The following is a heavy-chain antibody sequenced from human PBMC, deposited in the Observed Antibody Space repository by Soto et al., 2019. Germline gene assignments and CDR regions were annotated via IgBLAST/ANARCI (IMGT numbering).Heavy chain of an antibody. J-gene: IGHJ6*02. Sequence: GGSLRLSCAASGFTFSSYSMNWVRQAPGKGLEWVSSISSSSSYIYYADSVKGQFTISRDNAKNSLYLQMNSLRAEDTAVYYCARAATVTTEYYYGMDVWGQGTTVTVSS. D-gene: IGHD4-4*01. CDR2: ISSSSSYI. CDR3: ARAATVTTEYYYGMDV. CDR1: GFTFSSYS. V-gene: IGHV3-21*01.